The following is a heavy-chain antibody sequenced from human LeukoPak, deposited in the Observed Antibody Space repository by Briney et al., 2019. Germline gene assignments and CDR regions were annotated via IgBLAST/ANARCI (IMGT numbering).Heavy chain of an antibody. CDR3: AKDPSRYKYSSSWYFDY. D-gene: IGHD6-13*01. Sequence: GGSLRLSCAASGFTFNNFSMSWVRQAPGKGLEWVSSISGSGRSTYYADSVKGRFTISRDTSKSTLYLQMSSLRADDTAVYYCAKDPSRYKYSSSWYFDYWGQGTLVTVSS. CDR2: ISGSGRST. CDR1: GFTFNNFS. J-gene: IGHJ4*02. V-gene: IGHV3-23*01.